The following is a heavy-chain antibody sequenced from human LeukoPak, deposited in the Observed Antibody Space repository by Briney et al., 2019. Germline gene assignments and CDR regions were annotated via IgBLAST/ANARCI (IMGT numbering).Heavy chain of an antibody. CDR1: GYTFSTYW. CDR2: IKQDGSEK. Sequence: GGSLRLSCAASGYTFSTYWMNWVRQAPGKGLEWVANIKQDGSEKYYVDSVKGRFTLSRDSAKNSLYLQMNSLRAEDTAVYYCARAEWSNWYFDLWGRGTLVTVSS. D-gene: IGHD3-3*01. V-gene: IGHV3-7*03. CDR3: ARAEWSNWYFDL. J-gene: IGHJ2*01.